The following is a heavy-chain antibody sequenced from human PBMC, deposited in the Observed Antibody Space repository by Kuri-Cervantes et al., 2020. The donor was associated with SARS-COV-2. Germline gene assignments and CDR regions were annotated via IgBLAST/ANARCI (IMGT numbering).Heavy chain of an antibody. CDR3: ATGSTSGWYRRDFDF. Sequence: GGSLRLSCVGSGFRFSDAWMSWVRQTPGKGLEWIGRFKSKSAGGTIVYAAPVQGRFTISRDDSRNTVYPQMNSLKTEDSGMYYCATGSTSGWYRRDFDFWGLGTLVTVSS. CDR1: GFRFSDAW. V-gene: IGHV3-15*01. CDR2: FKSKSAGGTI. J-gene: IGHJ4*02. D-gene: IGHD6-19*01.